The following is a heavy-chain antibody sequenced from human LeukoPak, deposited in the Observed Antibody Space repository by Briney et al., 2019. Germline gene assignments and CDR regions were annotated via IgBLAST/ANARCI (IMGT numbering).Heavy chain of an antibody. CDR3: ARRKAGDDWVDP. Sequence: SETLSLTCTVSGGSISSFYWSWIRQSPGKGLEWIGYIYSSGTTNYNPSLRSRVTISADTSKNHFSLKLSSVTAADTAVYYCARRKAGDDWVDPWGQGTQVTVSS. CDR2: IYSSGTT. CDR1: GGSISSFY. V-gene: IGHV4-59*08. J-gene: IGHJ5*02. D-gene: IGHD2-21*02.